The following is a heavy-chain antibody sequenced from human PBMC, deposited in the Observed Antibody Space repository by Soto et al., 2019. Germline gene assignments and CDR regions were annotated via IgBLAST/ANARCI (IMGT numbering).Heavy chain of an antibody. CDR1: GGSISSYY. V-gene: IGHV4-59*01. D-gene: IGHD3-3*01. J-gene: IGHJ4*02. Sequence: SETLSLTCTVSGGSISSYYWSWIRQPPGKGLEWIGYIYYSGSTNYNPSLKSRVTISVDTSKNQFSLKLSSVTAADTAVYYCAREGTGVFDYWGQGTLVTVSS. CDR3: AREGTGVFDY. CDR2: IYYSGST.